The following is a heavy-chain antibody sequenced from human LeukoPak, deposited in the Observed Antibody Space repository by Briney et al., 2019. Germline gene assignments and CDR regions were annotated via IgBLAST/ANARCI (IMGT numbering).Heavy chain of an antibody. J-gene: IGHJ4*02. CDR3: ARGSTNYFDY. CDR2: INHSGST. V-gene: IGHV4-39*07. CDR1: GGSISSSSYY. Sequence: SETLSLTCTVSGGSISSSSYYWGWIRQPPGKGLEWIGEINHSGSTNYNPSLKSRVTISVDTSKNQFSLKLSSVTAADTAVYYCARGSTNYFDYWGQGTLVTVSS. D-gene: IGHD5/OR15-5a*01.